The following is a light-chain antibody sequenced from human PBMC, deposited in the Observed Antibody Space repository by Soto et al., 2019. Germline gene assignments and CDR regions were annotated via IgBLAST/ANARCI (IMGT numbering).Light chain of an antibody. CDR1: SSDVGRYNY. Sequence: QSVLTQPASVSGSPGQSITISCTGTSSDVGRYNYVSWYQQHPGKAPKLMIYEVSNRPSGVSNRFSGSKSGNTASLTISGLQAEEEADYYCTSYTSTSTYVFGPGTKATVL. J-gene: IGLJ1*01. CDR3: TSYTSTSTYV. CDR2: EVS. V-gene: IGLV2-14*01.